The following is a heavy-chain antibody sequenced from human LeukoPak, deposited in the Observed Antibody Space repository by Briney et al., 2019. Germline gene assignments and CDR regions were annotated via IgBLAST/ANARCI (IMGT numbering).Heavy chain of an antibody. CDR1: GFTLSNDG. D-gene: IGHD5-12*01. CDR2: MRYDGSNK. V-gene: IGHV3-30*02. Sequence: GGSLRLSCTAAGFTLSNDGMHWVRQAPGKGLKWGTFMRYDGSNKDYADSVKGRFTISRDNSNNTLYLQMNSLRAEDTAVYYCARPSELRSGFDYWGQGTLVTVSS. J-gene: IGHJ4*02. CDR3: ARPSELRSGFDY.